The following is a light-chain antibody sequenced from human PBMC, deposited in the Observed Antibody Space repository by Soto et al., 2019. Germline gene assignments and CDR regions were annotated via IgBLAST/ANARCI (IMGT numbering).Light chain of an antibody. Sequence: SYELTQPPSVSVAPGKTARITCGGNNIGSKSVHWYQQKPGQAPVLVVYDDSDRPSWIPERFSGANSGNTATLTISRVEAGDEADYYCQVWDSSSDHPVFGTGTKLTGL. V-gene: IGLV3-21*03. CDR3: QVWDSSSDHPV. J-gene: IGLJ1*01. CDR1: NIGSKS. CDR2: DDS.